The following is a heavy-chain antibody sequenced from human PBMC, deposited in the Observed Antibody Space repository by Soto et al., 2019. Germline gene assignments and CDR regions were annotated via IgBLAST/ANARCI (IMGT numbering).Heavy chain of an antibody. CDR2: IWYDGSNK. CDR1: GFTFSSYG. V-gene: IGHV3-33*01. J-gene: IGHJ4*02. D-gene: IGHD3-22*01. Sequence: GGSLRLSCAASGFTFSSYGMHWVRQAPGKGLEWVAVIWYDGSNKYYADSVKGRFTISRDNSKNTLYLQMNSLRAEDTAVYYCAREPHYYDSSGYDYWGQGTLVTVSS. CDR3: AREPHYYDSSGYDY.